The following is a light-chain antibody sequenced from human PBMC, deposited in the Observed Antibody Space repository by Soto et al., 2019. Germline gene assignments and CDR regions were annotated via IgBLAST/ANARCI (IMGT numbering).Light chain of an antibody. CDR3: QHHNNWPPT. V-gene: IGKV3-11*01. Sequence: ELVLTQSPATLSLSPGERATLSCRANQSIGSYLAWYQHKPGQAPWLLIYDSSNRATGIPARFSGSGSGTDFTLTINSLEPDDFAVYYCQHHNNWPPTFGQGTRLEIK. CDR1: QSIGSY. CDR2: DSS. J-gene: IGKJ5*01.